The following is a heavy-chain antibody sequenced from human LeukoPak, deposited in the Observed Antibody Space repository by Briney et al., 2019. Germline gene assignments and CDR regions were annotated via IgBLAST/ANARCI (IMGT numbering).Heavy chain of an antibody. Sequence: SETLSLTCTVSDGSISSYYWSWIRQPPGKGLEWIGYISYSGSTNYNPSLKSRVTISVDTSKNQFSLKLTSVTAADTAVYYCARIRRDGYNPRAYYYYGMDVWGQGTTVTVSS. J-gene: IGHJ6*02. CDR2: ISYSGST. CDR1: DGSISSYY. D-gene: IGHD5-24*01. CDR3: ARIRRDGYNPRAYYYYGMDV. V-gene: IGHV4-59*01.